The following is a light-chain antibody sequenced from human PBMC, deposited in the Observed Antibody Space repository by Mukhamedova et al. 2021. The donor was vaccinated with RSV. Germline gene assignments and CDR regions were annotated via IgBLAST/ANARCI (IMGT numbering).Light chain of an antibody. V-gene: IGLV2-14*03. J-gene: IGLJ2*01. CDR3: TSYSRTNTQI. Sequence: YQQHPGKPPKLIIYDVSYRPTGGSYRFAGSKSGNTASLIVSGLQAEDEADYYCTSYSRTNTQIFGGGTRLTVL. CDR2: DVS.